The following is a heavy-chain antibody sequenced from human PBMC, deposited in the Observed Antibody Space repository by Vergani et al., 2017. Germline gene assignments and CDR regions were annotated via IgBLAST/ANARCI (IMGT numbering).Heavy chain of an antibody. D-gene: IGHD5-12*01. CDR1: GFTFNQYG. Sequence: QVQLVESGGGVVQPGRSLRLSCAASGFTFNQYGMHWVRQAPGKGLDWVAVTWYDGNNKQYADSVKGRFTISRDNSKSTMYLQMNSLRDEDTGVYYCARDLRLLYSRFDPWGQGTLVTVSS. CDR3: ARDLRLLYSRFDP. CDR2: TWYDGNNK. J-gene: IGHJ5*02. V-gene: IGHV3-33*01.